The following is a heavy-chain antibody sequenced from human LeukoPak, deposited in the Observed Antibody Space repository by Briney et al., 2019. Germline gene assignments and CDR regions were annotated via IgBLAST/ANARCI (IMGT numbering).Heavy chain of an antibody. CDR2: ISSSSSYI. J-gene: IGHJ6*03. D-gene: IGHD4-17*01. CDR3: ASTSYGDAEPYYYYYYYMDV. Sequence: PGGSLRLSCAASGFTFSSYSMNWVRQSPGKGLEWVSSISSSSSYIYYADSVKGRFTISRDNAKNSLYLQMNSLRAEDTAVYYCASTSYGDAEPYYYYYYYMDVWGKGTTVTISS. CDR1: GFTFSSYS. V-gene: IGHV3-21*01.